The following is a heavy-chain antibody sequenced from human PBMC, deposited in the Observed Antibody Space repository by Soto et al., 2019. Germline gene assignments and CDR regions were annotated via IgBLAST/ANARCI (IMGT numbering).Heavy chain of an antibody. CDR2: ICCSGSS. CDR3: ARGGAEDNYFAP. CDR1: GGAIDNGGFY. V-gene: IGHV4-31*03. Sequence: QVQLRESGPGLVKPSQTLSLTCTVSGGAIDNGGFYWSWIRQQPGKGLEWIGHICCSGSSHYNPYLGSRVTISMHSSKNDLSLNLSSVTAADTAVYYCARGGAEDNYFAPWGQGTLVTVSS. J-gene: IGHJ5*02.